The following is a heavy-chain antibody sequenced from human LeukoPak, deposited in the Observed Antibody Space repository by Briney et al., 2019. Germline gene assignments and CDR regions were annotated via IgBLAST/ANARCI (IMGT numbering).Heavy chain of an antibody. D-gene: IGHD1-26*01. J-gene: IGHJ4*02. Sequence: GGSLRLSCAASGFTFSSYSMNWVRQAPGKGLEWVSSISSSSSYIYYADSVKGRFTISRDNAKSSLYLQMNSLRAEDTAVYYCARGVGATDFDYWGQGTLVTVSS. CDR1: GFTFSSYS. CDR2: ISSSSSYI. V-gene: IGHV3-21*01. CDR3: ARGVGATDFDY.